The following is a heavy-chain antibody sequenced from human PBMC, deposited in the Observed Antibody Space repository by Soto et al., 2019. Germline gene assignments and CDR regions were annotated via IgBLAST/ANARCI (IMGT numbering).Heavy chain of an antibody. V-gene: IGHV2-5*01. CDR1: GFSLSTSGVG. J-gene: IGHJ3*02. CDR3: AHTYEGWMGDACDI. D-gene: IGHD5-12*01. CDR2: IYWNDDK. Sequence: QITLKESGPTLVKPTQTLTLTCTFSGFSLSTSGVGVGWIRQPPGKALEWLAPIYWNDDKRYSPSLKSRLTSTKDTSNSQVVLTMTYMDPVDIATYYCAHTYEGWMGDACDIWGEGAMVIVSS.